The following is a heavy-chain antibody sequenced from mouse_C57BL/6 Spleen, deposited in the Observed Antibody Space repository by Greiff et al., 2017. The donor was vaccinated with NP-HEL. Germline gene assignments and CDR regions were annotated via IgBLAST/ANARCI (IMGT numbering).Heavy chain of an antibody. V-gene: IGHV1-47*01. CDR3: ARAVYDGYYFDY. J-gene: IGHJ2*01. CDR2: FNPYNDDT. D-gene: IGHD2-3*01. Sequence: VNVVESGAELVKPGASVKMSCKASGYTFTTYPIEWMKQNHGKSLEWIGNFNPYNDDTKYNEKFKGKATLTVEKSSSTVYLELSRLTSDDSAVYYCARAVYDGYYFDYWGQGTTLTVSS. CDR1: GYTFTTYP.